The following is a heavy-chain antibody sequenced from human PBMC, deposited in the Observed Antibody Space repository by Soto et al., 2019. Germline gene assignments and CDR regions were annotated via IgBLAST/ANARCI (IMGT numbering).Heavy chain of an antibody. V-gene: IGHV1-58*01. CDR1: GFTFTSSA. CDR3: AAEGLVVPAALYYYYYGMDV. Sequence: SVKVSCKASGFTFTSSAVQWVRQARGQRLEWIGWIVVGSGNTNYAQKFQERVTITRDMSTSTAYMELSSLRSEDTAVYYCAAEGLVVPAALYYYYYGMDVWGQGTTVTVSS. D-gene: IGHD2-2*01. CDR2: IVVGSGNT. J-gene: IGHJ6*02.